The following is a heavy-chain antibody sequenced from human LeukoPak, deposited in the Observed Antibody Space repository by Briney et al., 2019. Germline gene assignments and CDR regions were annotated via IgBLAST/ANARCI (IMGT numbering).Heavy chain of an antibody. Sequence: VGSLARSCAASEFTFSNAWTSWVRQAPGKGLEWVGRIKNKGDGGTTDYTPPVKGRFAISRDDSRQMLYLQMNSLKTEDTAVYYCTTDGRDWGAGNPGTVSS. CDR2: IKNKGDGGTT. CDR3: TTDGRD. CDR1: EFTFSNAW. J-gene: IGHJ1*01. V-gene: IGHV3-15*01.